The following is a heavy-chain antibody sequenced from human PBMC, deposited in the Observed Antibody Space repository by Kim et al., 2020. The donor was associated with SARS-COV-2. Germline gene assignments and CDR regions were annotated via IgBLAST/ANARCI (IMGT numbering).Heavy chain of an antibody. V-gene: IGHV1-46*01. Sequence: ASVNVSCKASGYTFTSYYMHWVRHSPGQGLEWMGIINPSGGSTSYAQKFQGRVTMTRDTSTSTVYMELSSLRSEDTAVYYCARGGSGSYYNVCFDYWGQGTLVPVSS. CDR3: ARGGSGSYYNVCFDY. J-gene: IGHJ4*02. CDR2: INPSGGST. CDR1: GYTFTSYY. D-gene: IGHD3-10*01.